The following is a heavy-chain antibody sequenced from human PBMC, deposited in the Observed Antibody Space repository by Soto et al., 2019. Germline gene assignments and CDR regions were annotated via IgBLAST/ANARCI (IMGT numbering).Heavy chain of an antibody. J-gene: IGHJ4*02. CDR2: INPNTGDT. V-gene: IGHV1-2*04. Sequence: ASVEVSCKASGHTLCGHSMHWVRQAPGQGLEWMGWINPNTGDTKYAQKFQDSVTMTWDTSVTTAYLELSRVRSDDTGVYYCTRGLHYDTTGPNFADWGQGTLVTVSS. D-gene: IGHD1-1*01. CDR1: GHTLCGHS. CDR3: TRGLHYDTTGPNFAD.